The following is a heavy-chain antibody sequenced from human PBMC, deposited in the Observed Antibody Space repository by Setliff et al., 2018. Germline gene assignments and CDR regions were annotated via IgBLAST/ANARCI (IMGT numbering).Heavy chain of an antibody. J-gene: IGHJ4*01. V-gene: IGHV3-23*01. CDR1: GFSFSSYA. Sequence: PGGSLRLSCAASGFSFSSYAMSWVRQAPGQGLEWVSSIIGSGISTYYADSVQGRFTTSRDNHKNTLYLQMNSLRVEDTAIYYCAKSPHDFWSGRVFFDYWGQGILVTVSS. CDR3: AKSPHDFWSGRVFFDY. D-gene: IGHD3-3*01. CDR2: IIGSGIST.